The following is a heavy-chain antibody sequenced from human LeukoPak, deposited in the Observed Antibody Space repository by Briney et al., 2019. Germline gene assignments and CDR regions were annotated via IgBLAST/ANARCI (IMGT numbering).Heavy chain of an antibody. Sequence: GGSLRLSCAASGFTFSSYAMSWVRQAPGKGLEWVSAISAGGGSTYYADSVKGRFTISRDNAKNSLYLQMNSLRAEDTAVYYCATIAASDWFDPWGQGTLVTVSS. V-gene: IGHV3-23*01. CDR3: ATIAASDWFDP. CDR1: GFTFSSYA. CDR2: ISAGGGST. J-gene: IGHJ5*02. D-gene: IGHD6-6*01.